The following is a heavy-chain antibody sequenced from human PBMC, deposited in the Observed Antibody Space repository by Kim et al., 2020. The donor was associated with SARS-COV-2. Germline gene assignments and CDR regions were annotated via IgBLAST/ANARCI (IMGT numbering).Heavy chain of an antibody. CDR3: ASSHDYGDYYFDY. D-gene: IGHD4-17*01. V-gene: IGHV4-39*01. Sequence: YNPSLRSQITISVDTSKNQFSLKLSPVTAADTAVYYCASSHDYGDYYFDYWGQGTLVTVSS. J-gene: IGHJ4*02.